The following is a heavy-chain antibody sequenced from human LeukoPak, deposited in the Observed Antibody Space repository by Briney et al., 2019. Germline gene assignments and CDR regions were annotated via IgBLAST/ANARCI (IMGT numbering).Heavy chain of an antibody. CDR1: GGSISSGDYY. V-gene: IGHV4-61*08. J-gene: IGHJ5*02. CDR2: IYYSGST. CDR3: ARHYYGSGSLNWFDP. Sequence: SQTLSLTCTVSGGSISSGDYYWSWIRQPPGKGLEWIGYIYYSGSTNYNPSLKSRVTISVDTSKNQFSLKLSSVTAADTAVYYCARHYYGSGSLNWFDPWGQGTLVTVSS. D-gene: IGHD3-10*01.